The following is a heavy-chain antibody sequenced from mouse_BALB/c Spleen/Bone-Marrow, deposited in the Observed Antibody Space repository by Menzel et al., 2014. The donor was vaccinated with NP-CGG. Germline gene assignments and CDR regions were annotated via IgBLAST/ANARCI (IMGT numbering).Heavy chain of an antibody. V-gene: IGHV1S126*01. Sequence: LMESGPQLVRPGASVKISCKASGYSFTSYWMHWVRQRPGQGLEWIGMIDPSDSETRINQKFKDKATLPVDKSSSTAYMQLSSPTFEDSAVYYCARGAVAMDYWGQGTSVTVSS. CDR2: IDPSDSET. J-gene: IGHJ4*01. CDR3: ARGAVAMDY. CDR1: GYSFTSYW.